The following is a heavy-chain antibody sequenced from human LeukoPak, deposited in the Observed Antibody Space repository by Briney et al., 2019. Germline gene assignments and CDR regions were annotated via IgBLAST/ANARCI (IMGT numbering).Heavy chain of an antibody. V-gene: IGHV3-23*01. Sequence: GESLRLSCAASGFTFSSYGMSWVRQAPGKGLEWVSAISGSGGSTYYADSVKGRFTISRDNSKNTLYLQMNSLRAEDTAVYYCARENSYSSSWYFGALFDIWGQGTMVTVSS. CDR3: ARENSYSSSWYFGALFDI. D-gene: IGHD6-13*01. CDR2: ISGSGGST. J-gene: IGHJ3*02. CDR1: GFTFSSYG.